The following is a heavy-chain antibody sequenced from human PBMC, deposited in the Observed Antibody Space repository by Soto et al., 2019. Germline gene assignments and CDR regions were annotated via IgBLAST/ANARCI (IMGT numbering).Heavy chain of an antibody. D-gene: IGHD3-22*01. V-gene: IGHV3-15*07. J-gene: IGHJ6*02. CDR2: IKSKTDGGTT. Sequence: GGSLRLSCAASGFTFSKAWMNWVRPAPGKGLEWVGRIKSKTDGGTTDYAAPVKGRFTISRDDSKNTLYLQMNSLKTEDTAVCYCTTKTDYYDSSGYYYPDYYGMDVWGQGTTVTVSS. CDR1: GFTFSKAW. CDR3: TTKTDYYDSSGYYYPDYYGMDV.